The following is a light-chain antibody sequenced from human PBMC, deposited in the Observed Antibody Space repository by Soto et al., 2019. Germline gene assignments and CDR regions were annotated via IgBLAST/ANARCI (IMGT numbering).Light chain of an antibody. J-gene: IGKJ1*01. V-gene: IGKV1-5*01. CDR2: DAS. CDR3: QQYNSYWT. CDR1: QSVSGW. Sequence: DIQMTQSPSTLSASVGDTVTITFRASQSVSGWLAWYQQKPGEAPKLLIYDASSLESGVPSRFSGSGSGTEFTLTISSLQPDDFATYYCQQYNSYWTFGQGTKVDIK.